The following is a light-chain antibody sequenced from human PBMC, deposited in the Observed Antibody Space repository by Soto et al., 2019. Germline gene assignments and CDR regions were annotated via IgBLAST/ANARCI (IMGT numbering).Light chain of an antibody. Sequence: QSVLTQPASVSGSPGQSITISCTGTSSDVGGYDYVAWYQHHPGKAPKLLIFEVRDRPSGVSNRFSAPKSGNTASLTISGLQTEDEADYSCSSSTGTSPLISGTGPKVTVL. V-gene: IGLV2-14*01. CDR3: SSSTGTSPLI. CDR1: SSDVGGYDY. CDR2: EVR. J-gene: IGLJ1*01.